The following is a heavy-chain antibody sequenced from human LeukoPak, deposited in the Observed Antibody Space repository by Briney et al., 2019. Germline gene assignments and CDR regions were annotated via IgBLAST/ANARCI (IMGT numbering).Heavy chain of an antibody. V-gene: IGHV3-23*01. D-gene: IGHD6-13*01. CDR1: GFTFSSYA. Sequence: GGSLRLSCAASGFTFSSYAMSWVRQAPGKGLEWVSGISGIGDTLFYSDPVKGRFTISRDNSKNSLYLQMDSLRVEDTAVYYCVRDPSYGSSWYYYMDVWAKGPRSPSP. CDR2: ISGIGDTL. CDR3: VRDPSYGSSWYYYMDV. J-gene: IGHJ6*03.